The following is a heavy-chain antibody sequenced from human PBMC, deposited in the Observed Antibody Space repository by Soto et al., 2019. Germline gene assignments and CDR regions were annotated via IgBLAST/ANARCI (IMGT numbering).Heavy chain of an antibody. CDR1: GASISSGGYY. CDR2: IYYRGST. V-gene: IGHV4-31*03. CDR3: ARDRGTGTTYYFDY. J-gene: IGHJ4*02. D-gene: IGHD1-7*01. Sequence: SETLSLTCTVSGASISSGGYYWSWARQHPGKGLEWIGYIYYRGSTYYNPSLKSRLTISADTSKNQFSLKLNSVTAAGTAVYYCARDRGTGTTYYFDYWGQGALVTVSS.